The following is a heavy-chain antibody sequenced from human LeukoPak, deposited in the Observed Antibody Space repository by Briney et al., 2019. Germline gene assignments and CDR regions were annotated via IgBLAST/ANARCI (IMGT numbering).Heavy chain of an antibody. CDR2: INQDGSVK. J-gene: IGHJ4*02. CDR1: GFTFSNYW. D-gene: IGHD6-13*01. Sequence: GGSLRLSCAASGFTFSNYWMSWVRQAPGKGLEWLANINQDGSVKYYVDSVRGRFTMSRDDAKNSVFLQMNSLRAEDTAIYYCARIGYSSSCLDYWGQGTLLTVSS. CDR3: ARIGYSSSCLDY. V-gene: IGHV3-7*01.